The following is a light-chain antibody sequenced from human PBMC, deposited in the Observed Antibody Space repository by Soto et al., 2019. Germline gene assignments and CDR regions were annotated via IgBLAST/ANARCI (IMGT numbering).Light chain of an antibody. CDR2: DAS. CDR3: QQRSNWEIT. V-gene: IGKV3-11*01. J-gene: IGKJ5*01. CDR1: QSVSSY. Sequence: EIVLAQVPTILPLSPGERAPLSFRASQSVSSYLAWYQQKPGQAPRLLIYDASNRATGIPARFSGSGSGTDFTLTISSLGPEDFAVYYCQQRSNWEITFGQGTRLE.